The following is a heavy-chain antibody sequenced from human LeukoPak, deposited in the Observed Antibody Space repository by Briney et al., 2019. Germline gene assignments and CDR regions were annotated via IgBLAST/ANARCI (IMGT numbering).Heavy chain of an antibody. Sequence: GSLVKVSCKASGGTFSSYAISWVRQAPGQGLEWMGGIIPIFGTANYAQKFQGRVTITADESTSTAYMELSSLRSEDTAVYYCARGYSPFGEKTMDVWGKGTTVTVSS. J-gene: IGHJ6*03. CDR2: IIPIFGTA. CDR1: GGTFSSYA. CDR3: ARGYSPFGEKTMDV. V-gene: IGHV1-69*01. D-gene: IGHD3-10*01.